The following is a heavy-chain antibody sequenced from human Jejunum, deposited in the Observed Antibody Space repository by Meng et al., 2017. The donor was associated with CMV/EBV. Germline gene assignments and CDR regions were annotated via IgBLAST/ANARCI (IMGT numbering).Heavy chain of an antibody. Sequence: TDSFMHWVRQAPGQGLEWMGFINVNTGGTKSAQKLQGRVTMTRDTSISTAYMDLSRLGTDDTAVYYCVREGYYCTTNNCYKSSDYWGQGTLVTVSS. CDR2: INVNTGGT. V-gene: IGHV1-2*02. D-gene: IGHD2-2*02. CDR3: VREGYYCTTNNCYKSSDY. J-gene: IGHJ4*02. CDR1: TDSF.